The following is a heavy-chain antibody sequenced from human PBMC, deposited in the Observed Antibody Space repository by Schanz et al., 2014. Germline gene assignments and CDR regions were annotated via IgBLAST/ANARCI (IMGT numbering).Heavy chain of an antibody. V-gene: IGHV4-34*01. J-gene: IGHJ4*02. D-gene: IGHD2-2*01. CDR2: INHGGST. Sequence: QVQLQQWGAGLLKPSETLSLTCAVYGGSFSGYYWSWIRQPPGKGLEWIAEINHGGSTNYNPSLKSRVTISVDTSKTQFSRKLRSVTAADTAVYYCARAARRTRVVPLYFDYWGQGTLVTVSS. CDR3: ARAARRTRVVPLYFDY. CDR1: GGSFSGYY.